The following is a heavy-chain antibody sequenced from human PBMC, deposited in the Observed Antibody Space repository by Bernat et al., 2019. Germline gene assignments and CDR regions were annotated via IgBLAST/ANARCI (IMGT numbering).Heavy chain of an antibody. J-gene: IGHJ6*03. CDR2: ISYDGSNK. CDR1: GFTFSSYA. CDR3: AREPFNDYYYMDV. Sequence: QVQLVESGGGVVQPGRSLRLSCAASGFTFSSYAMHWVRQAPGKGLEWVAVISYDGSNKYYADSVKGRFTISRDNSKNTLYLQMNSLRAEDTAVYYCAREPFNDYYYMDVWGKGTTVTVSS. V-gene: IGHV3-30-3*01.